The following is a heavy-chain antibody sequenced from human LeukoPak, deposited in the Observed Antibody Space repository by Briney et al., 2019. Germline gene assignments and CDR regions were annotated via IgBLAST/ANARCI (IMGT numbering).Heavy chain of an antibody. CDR2: ISSSGTTI. CDR3: ARVGVGTTQYYYYYMDV. CDR1: GFSFSDSY. Sequence: GGSLRLSCAASGFSFSDSYMRWIRQAPGKGLEWVSSISSSGTTIYYADSVKGRCTISRDNAKNSLYLQMNSLRAEDTAVYYCARVGVGTTQYYYYYMDVWGKGTTVTISS. D-gene: IGHD1-26*01. J-gene: IGHJ6*03. V-gene: IGHV3-11*01.